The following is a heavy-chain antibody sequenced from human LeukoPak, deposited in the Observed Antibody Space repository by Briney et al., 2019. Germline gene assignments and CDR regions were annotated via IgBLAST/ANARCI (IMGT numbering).Heavy chain of an antibody. Sequence: ASVKVSCKASGYTFTSYGISWVRQAPGQGLDWMGWISAYNGNTNYAQKLQGRVTMTTDTSTSTAYMELRSLRSDDTAVYYCARAVRRHYYYYYGMDVWGQGTTVTVSS. CDR2: ISAYNGNT. D-gene: IGHD4-17*01. CDR3: ARAVRRHYYYYYGMDV. V-gene: IGHV1-18*01. CDR1: GYTFTSYG. J-gene: IGHJ6*02.